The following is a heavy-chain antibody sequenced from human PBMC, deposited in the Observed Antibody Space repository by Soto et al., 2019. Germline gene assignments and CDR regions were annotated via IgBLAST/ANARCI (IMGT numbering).Heavy chain of an antibody. Sequence: GGSLRLSCAASGFTFSSYGMHWVRQAPGKGLEWVAVISYDGSNKYYADSVKGRFTISRDNSKNTLYLQMNSLRAEDTAVYYCAKGTVVVTAIRFPLYYGMDVWGQGTTVTVSS. D-gene: IGHD2-21*02. CDR1: GFTFSSYG. CDR2: ISYDGSNK. CDR3: AKGTVVVTAIRFPLYYGMDV. J-gene: IGHJ6*02. V-gene: IGHV3-30*18.